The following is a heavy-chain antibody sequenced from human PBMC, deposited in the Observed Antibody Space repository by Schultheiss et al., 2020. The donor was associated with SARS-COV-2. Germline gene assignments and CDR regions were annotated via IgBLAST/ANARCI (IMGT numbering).Heavy chain of an antibody. D-gene: IGHD3-22*01. CDR3: ARALVDYDSRGRWFDP. CDR2: IYYTGSA. J-gene: IGHJ5*02. V-gene: IGHV4-31*03. CDR1: GGSVNSGGYY. Sequence: SETLSLTCTVSGGSVNSGGYYWSWIRQHPGKGLEWIGYIYYTGSAFYNPSLKGRLAISVDKSKNQFSLKLSSVTAADTAVYYCARALVDYDSRGRWFDPWGQGTLVTVSS.